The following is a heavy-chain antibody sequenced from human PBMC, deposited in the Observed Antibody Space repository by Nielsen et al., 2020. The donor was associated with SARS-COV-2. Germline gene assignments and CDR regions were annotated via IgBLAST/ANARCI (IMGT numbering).Heavy chain of an antibody. Sequence: CIRQSPSRGLEWLGRTYYRSKWYNDYAVSVKSRITNNPDTSKNQFSLHLNSVTPEDTAVYYCARARGAYGGYYYYYYTVVWGKGTTVTVSS. J-gene: IGHJ6*03. D-gene: IGHD4-23*01. V-gene: IGHV6-1*01. CDR2: TYYRSKWYN. CDR3: ARARGAYGGYYYYYYTVV.